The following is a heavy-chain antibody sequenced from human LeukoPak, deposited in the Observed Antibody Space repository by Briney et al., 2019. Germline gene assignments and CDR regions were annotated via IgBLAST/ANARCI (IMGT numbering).Heavy chain of an antibody. CDR1: GGSFSGYY. CDR3: ARANLGLDAFDI. CDR2: INHSGST. D-gene: IGHD7-27*01. J-gene: IGHJ3*02. Sequence: SETLSLTCAVYGGSFSGYYWSWIRQPPGKGLEWVGEINHSGSTNYNPSLKSRVTISVDTSKNQFSLKLSSVTAADTAVSYCARANLGLDAFDIWGQGTMVTVSS. V-gene: IGHV4-34*01.